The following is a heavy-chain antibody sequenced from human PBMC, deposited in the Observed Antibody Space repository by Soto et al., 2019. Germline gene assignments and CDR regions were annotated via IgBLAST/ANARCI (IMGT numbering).Heavy chain of an antibody. CDR2: IDPSDSYT. CDR3: ARFTVATLSPYDD. J-gene: IGHJ4*02. CDR1: GYTFTSYW. Sequence: EVQLVQSGAEVKKPGESLRISCTGSGYTFTSYWIAWVREMPGKGLEWMGRIDPSDSYTNYSPSFRGHFTISAYKSISTSYLQWGGLRASDTAIYYCARFTVATLSPYDDWGQGTLVTVSS. D-gene: IGHD4-17*01. V-gene: IGHV5-10-1*03.